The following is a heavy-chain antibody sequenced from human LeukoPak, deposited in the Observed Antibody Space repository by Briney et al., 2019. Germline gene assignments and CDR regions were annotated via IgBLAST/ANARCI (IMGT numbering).Heavy chain of an antibody. CDR3: TRAGGGGYDTYYYYGMDV. D-gene: IGHD5-12*01. J-gene: IGHJ6*02. CDR2: IRSKAYGGTT. Sequence: GGSLRLSCTASGFTFGDYAMSWFRQAPGKGLEWVGFIRSKAYGGTTEYAASVKGRFTISRDDSKSIAYLQMNSLKTEDTAVYYCTRAGGGGYDTYYYYGMDVWGQGTTVTVSS. CDR1: GFTFGDYA. V-gene: IGHV3-49*03.